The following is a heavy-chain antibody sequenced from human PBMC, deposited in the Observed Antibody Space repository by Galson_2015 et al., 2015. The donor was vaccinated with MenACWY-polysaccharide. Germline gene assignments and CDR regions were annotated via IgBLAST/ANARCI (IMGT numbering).Heavy chain of an antibody. D-gene: IGHD3-10*01. CDR1: GGSISSYY. CDR2: IYSSGST. V-gene: IGHV4-4*07. CDR3: ARVRGVHWPRYGMDV. J-gene: IGHJ6*02. Sequence: SETLSLTCSVSGGSISSYYWSWIRQPGGKGLEWIGRIYSSGSTNQNPSLKGRVTMSMDTSKNQLSLKLSSVTAVDTAVYYCARVRGVHWPRYGMDVWGQGTTVTVSS.